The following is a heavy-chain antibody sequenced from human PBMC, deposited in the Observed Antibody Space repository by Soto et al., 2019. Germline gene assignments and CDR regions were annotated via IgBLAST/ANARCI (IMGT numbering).Heavy chain of an antibody. V-gene: IGHV3-9*01. J-gene: IGHJ3*02. D-gene: IGHD4-17*01. CDR2: ISWNSGSI. CDR1: GFTFDDYA. Sequence: GGSLRLSCAASGFTFDDYAMHWVRQAPGKGLEWVSGISWNSGSIGYADSVKGRFTISRDNAKNSLYLQMNSLRAEDTALYYCAKGYGGQIAGAFDIWGQGTMVTV. CDR3: AKGYGGQIAGAFDI.